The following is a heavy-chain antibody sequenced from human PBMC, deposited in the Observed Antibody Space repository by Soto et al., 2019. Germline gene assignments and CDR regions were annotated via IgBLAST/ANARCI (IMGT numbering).Heavy chain of an antibody. J-gene: IGHJ6*03. Sequence: GGSLRLSCAASGFTFSSYGMHGVRQAPGKGLEWVAVISYDGSNKYYADSVKGRFTISRDNSKNTLYLQMNSLRAEDTAVYYCAKGRGDFWSGYYPYYYYYYMDVWGKGTTVTVSS. CDR2: ISYDGSNK. CDR3: AKGRGDFWSGYYPYYYYYYMDV. V-gene: IGHV3-30*18. D-gene: IGHD3-3*01. CDR1: GFTFSSYG.